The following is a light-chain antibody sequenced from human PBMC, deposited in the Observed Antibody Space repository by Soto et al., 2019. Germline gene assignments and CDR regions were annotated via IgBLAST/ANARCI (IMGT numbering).Light chain of an antibody. Sequence: EIVMTQSPATLSVSPGERATLSCRASQSVSSNLAWYQQKPGQAPRLLIYGASTRATGIPARFSGSGSGTEFTLTISSLLSEDLVVYYFQQYANWPPGFGPGTKVHIK. CDR3: QQYANWPPG. J-gene: IGKJ3*01. V-gene: IGKV3-15*01. CDR2: GAS. CDR1: QSVSSN.